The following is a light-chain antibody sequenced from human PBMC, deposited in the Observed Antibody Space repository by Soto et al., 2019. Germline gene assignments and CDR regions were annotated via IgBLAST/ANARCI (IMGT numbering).Light chain of an antibody. Sequence: EFVLTQSPGTLSLSPGERATLSCRASQSVSSAYILWFQQKPGQAPRLLIYGASYRAAGIPDRFGGSGSGTDFTLTISRLEPEDFAVYYCHQFGISPYTFGQGTKLEIK. V-gene: IGKV3-20*01. CDR1: QSVSSAY. J-gene: IGKJ2*01. CDR2: GAS. CDR3: HQFGISPYT.